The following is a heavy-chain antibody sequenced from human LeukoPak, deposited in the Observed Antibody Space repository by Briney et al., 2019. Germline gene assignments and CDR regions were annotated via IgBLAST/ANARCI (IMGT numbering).Heavy chain of an antibody. D-gene: IGHD3-10*01. CDR1: GFTFSSYG. J-gene: IGHJ4*02. CDR3: AKSESFYGSGSHDY. Sequence: PGRSLRLSCAASGFTFSSYGMHWVRQAPGKGLEWVAVISYDGSNNYYADSVKGRFTISRDNSKNTLYLQMNSLRAEDTAVYYCAKSESFYGSGSHDYWGQGTLVTVSS. V-gene: IGHV3-30*18. CDR2: ISYDGSNN.